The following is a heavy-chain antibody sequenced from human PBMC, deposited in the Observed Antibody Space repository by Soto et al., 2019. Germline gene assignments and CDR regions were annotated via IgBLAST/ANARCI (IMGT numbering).Heavy chain of an antibody. CDR1: GFTFISYA. CDR3: ARKVLGSTSRPDYWYFEL. Sequence: EVQLLESGGGLVQPGGSLRLSCVGSGFTFISYAMNWVRQAPGKGLEWVSGISGGGDRTFDADSVKGRFTISRDNSKNTVNLPMNSLRADDTAVYYCARKVLGSTSRPDYWYFELWGRGTLVTVSS. D-gene: IGHD3-16*01. J-gene: IGHJ2*01. V-gene: IGHV3-23*01. CDR2: ISGGGDRT.